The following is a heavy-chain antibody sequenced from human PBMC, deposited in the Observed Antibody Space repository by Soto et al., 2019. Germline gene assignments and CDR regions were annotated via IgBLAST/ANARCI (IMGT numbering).Heavy chain of an antibody. Sequence: GASVKVSCKASGYTFTGCYMHWVRQAPGQGLEWMGWINPNSGGTNYAQKFQSWVTMTRDTSISTAYMELSRLRSDDTAVYYCGRVGFCSSTSCYPTSGMDARGQGNTV. V-gene: IGHV1-2*04. D-gene: IGHD2-2*01. CDR3: GRVGFCSSTSCYPTSGMDA. CDR1: GYTFTGCY. CDR2: INPNSGGT. J-gene: IGHJ6*02.